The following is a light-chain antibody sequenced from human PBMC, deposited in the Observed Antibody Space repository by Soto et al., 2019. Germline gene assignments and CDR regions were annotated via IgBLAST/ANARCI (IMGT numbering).Light chain of an antibody. J-gene: IGKJ1*01. CDR1: QSRLHSNGYNY. V-gene: IGKV2-28*01. Sequence: TVMTQSPLSLPVTPGEPASISCKSSQSRLHSNGYNYVDWYLQKPGQSPQLLISLASNRASGVPERFSGSGAGTDFTLKISRVEAEDVGVYYCMHPPQAPPTFGKGTKVEIK. CDR2: LAS. CDR3: MHPPQAPPT.